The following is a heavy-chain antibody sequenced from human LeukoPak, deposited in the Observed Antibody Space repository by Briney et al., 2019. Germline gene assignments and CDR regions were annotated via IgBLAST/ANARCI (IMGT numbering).Heavy chain of an antibody. J-gene: IGHJ3*02. D-gene: IGHD3-22*01. Sequence: SVKLSCKASGGTVSSYAISWVRQAPGQRLEWMGGIIPIFGTANYAQKFQGRVTITTDESTSTAYMELSSLRSEDTAVYYCARAGDSGDSSGYYLGAFDIWGQGTMVTVSS. CDR3: ARAGDSGDSSGYYLGAFDI. V-gene: IGHV1-69*05. CDR1: GGTVSSYA. CDR2: IIPIFGTA.